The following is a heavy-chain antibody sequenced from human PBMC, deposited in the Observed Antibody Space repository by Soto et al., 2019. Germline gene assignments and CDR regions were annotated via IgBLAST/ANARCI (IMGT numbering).Heavy chain of an antibody. J-gene: IGHJ6*02. CDR2: IYYSGRT. V-gene: IGHV4-39*01. CDR3: ARVVREQGMDV. Sequence: SESLSLTCTVSGGSISSSSYDWGWIRQPPGKGLEGIGRIYYSGRTYYTPSLKSRVTISVDTSKNQYSLKLSSVTAADTAVYYCARVVREQGMDVWGQGTTVTVSS. CDR1: GGSISSSSYD. D-gene: IGHD3-10*01.